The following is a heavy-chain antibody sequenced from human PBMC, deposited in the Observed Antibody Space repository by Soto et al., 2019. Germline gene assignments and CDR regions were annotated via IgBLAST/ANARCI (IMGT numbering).Heavy chain of an antibody. D-gene: IGHD3-9*01. J-gene: IGHJ4*02. CDR2: IEGGDDK. V-gene: IGHV2-70*01. CDR3: ARMLKRGTSDWLLIDY. CDR1: GFELTTTGMC. Sequence: SGPTLVNPTQTLTLTCTVSGFELTTTGMCVTCIRQPPGKAVEWLALIEGGDDKNYNTSLMTRLTLSKDTSKNQVVLTMTNMDPVDTGTYYCARMLKRGTSDWLLIDYWGQGTLVTVSS.